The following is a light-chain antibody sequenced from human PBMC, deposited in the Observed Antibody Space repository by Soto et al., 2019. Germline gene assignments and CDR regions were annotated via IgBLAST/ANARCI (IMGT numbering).Light chain of an antibody. CDR1: QSVSSNY. CDR2: SAF. J-gene: IGKJ1*01. Sequence: TQSPSSLSASVGDRVTITCRASQSVSSNYLAWYQQKPGQAPRLLIYSAFSRATGIPDRFSGSGSGTDFTLTISRLEPEDFAVYYCQYYGSSPWTFGQGTKVEIK. CDR3: QYYGSSPWT. V-gene: IGKV3-20*01.